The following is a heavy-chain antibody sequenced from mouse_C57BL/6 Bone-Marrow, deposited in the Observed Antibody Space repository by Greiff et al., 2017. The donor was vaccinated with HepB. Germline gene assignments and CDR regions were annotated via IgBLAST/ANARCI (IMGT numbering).Heavy chain of an antibody. D-gene: IGHD4-1*01. V-gene: IGHV1-81*01. CDR3: ARVELGRRFYWYFDV. Sequence: QVQLQQSGAELARPGASVKLSCKASGYTFTSYGISWVKQSTGQGLEWIGEIYPRSGNTYYNEKFKGKATLTDDKSSSTAYMELRSLTSEASAVYFCARVELGRRFYWYFDVGGTGTTVTVSS. J-gene: IGHJ1*03. CDR2: IYPRSGNT. CDR1: GYTFTSYG.